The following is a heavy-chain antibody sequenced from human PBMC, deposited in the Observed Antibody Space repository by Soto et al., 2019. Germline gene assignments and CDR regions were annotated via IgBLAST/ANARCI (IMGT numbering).Heavy chain of an antibody. CDR2: ISYDGSNK. J-gene: IGHJ4*02. V-gene: IGHV3-30-3*01. D-gene: IGHD6-19*01. CDR1: GFTFSNYI. CDR3: AGGNPGYSSGSLDY. Sequence: QVQLVESGGGVVQPGRSLRLSCAASGFTFSNYIMHWVRQAPGKGLEWVAIISYDGSNKYYADSVRGRFTISRDNSKSTLYLQMDSLRADDTAVYYCAGGNPGYSSGSLDYWGQGTLLTVSS.